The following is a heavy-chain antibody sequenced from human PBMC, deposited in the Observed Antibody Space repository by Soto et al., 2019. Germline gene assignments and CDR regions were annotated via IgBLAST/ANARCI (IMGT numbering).Heavy chain of an antibody. V-gene: IGHV1-69*01. CDR1: GGTFSSYA. J-gene: IGHJ5*02. CDR2: IIPIFGTA. CDR3: ARADITMVRGFPAGFDP. Sequence: QVQLVQSGAEVKKPGSSVKVSCKASGGTFSSYAISWVRQAPGQGLEWLGGIIPIFGTANYAQKFQGRVTSTADESTSTAYMELSSLRSEDTAVYYCARADITMVRGFPAGFDPWGQGTLVTVSS. D-gene: IGHD3-10*01.